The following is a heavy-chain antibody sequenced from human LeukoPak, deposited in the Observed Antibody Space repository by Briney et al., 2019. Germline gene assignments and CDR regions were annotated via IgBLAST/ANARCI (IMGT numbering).Heavy chain of an antibody. CDR2: ISGSGGST. D-gene: IGHD3-22*01. V-gene: IGHV3-23*01. Sequence: GGSLRLSCAASGFTFSSYAMTWVRQTPGKGLEWVSAISGSGGSTYYADSVKGRFTISRDNSKNTLYLQMNSLRAEDTAVYYCAKGALITMIVVVINPVGDYWGQGTLVTVSS. CDR1: GFTFSSYA. J-gene: IGHJ4*02. CDR3: AKGALITMIVVVINPVGDY.